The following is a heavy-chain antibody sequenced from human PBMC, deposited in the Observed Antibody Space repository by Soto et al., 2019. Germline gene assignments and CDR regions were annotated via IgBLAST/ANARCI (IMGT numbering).Heavy chain of an antibody. CDR2: IVVGSGST. J-gene: IGHJ4*01. Sequence: GASGKVCCKASGLTFSSSAVQWVRQARGQRLEWIGWIVVGSGSTKYAQKFQERVTITRDMSTSTAYMELSSLRSEDTAVYYCAAPPNRDAYNYGYWG. CDR1: GLTFSSSA. D-gene: IGHD5-12*01. V-gene: IGHV1-58*01. CDR3: AAPPNRDAYNYGY.